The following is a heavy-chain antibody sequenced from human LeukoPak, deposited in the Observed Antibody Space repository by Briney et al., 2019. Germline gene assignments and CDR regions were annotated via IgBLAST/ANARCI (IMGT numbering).Heavy chain of an antibody. CDR2: ISYDGSNK. D-gene: IGHD1-26*01. J-gene: IGHJ4*02. CDR1: GFTFSSYG. CDR3: AKLEVGATFDY. Sequence: GGSLRLSCAASGFTFSSYGMRWVRQAPGKGLEWVAVISYDGSNKYYADSVKGRFTISRDNSKNTLYLQMNSLRAEDTAVYYCAKLEVGATFDYWGQGTLVTVSS. V-gene: IGHV3-30*18.